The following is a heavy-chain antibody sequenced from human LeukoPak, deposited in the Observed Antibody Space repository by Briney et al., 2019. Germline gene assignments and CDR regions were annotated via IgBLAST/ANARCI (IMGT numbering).Heavy chain of an antibody. V-gene: IGHV4-39*01. CDR3: ARDYYDSSGYYSPGAFDI. Sequence: PSETLSLTCTVSGGSISSSSYYWGWIRQPPGKGLEWIGSIYYSGSTYYNPSLKSRVTISVDTSKNQFSLKLSCVTAADTAVYYCARDYYDSSGYYSPGAFDIWGQGTMVTVSS. J-gene: IGHJ3*02. CDR1: GGSISSSSYY. D-gene: IGHD3-22*01. CDR2: IYYSGST.